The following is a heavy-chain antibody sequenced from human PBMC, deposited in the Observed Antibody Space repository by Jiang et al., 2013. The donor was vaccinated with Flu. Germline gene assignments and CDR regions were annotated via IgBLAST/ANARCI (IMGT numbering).Heavy chain of an antibody. D-gene: IGHD3-9*01. J-gene: IGHJ4*02. Sequence: GGVVQPGRSLRLSCAASGFTFSSYGMHWVRQAPGKGLEWVAVIWYDGSNKYYADSVKGRFTISRDNSKNTLYLQMNSLRAEDTAVYYCARDNDILTGYPGYWGQGTLVTVSS. CDR1: GFTFSSYG. V-gene: IGHV3-33*01. CDR2: IWYDGSNK. CDR3: ARDNDILTGYPGY.